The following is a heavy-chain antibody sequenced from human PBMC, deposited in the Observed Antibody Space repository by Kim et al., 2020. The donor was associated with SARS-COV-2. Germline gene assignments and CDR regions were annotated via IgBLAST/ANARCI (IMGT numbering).Heavy chain of an antibody. Sequence: SVKVSCKASGGTFSSYAISWVRQAPGQGLEWMGRIIPILGIANYAQKFQGRVTITADKSTSTAYMVLSSLRSEDTAVYYCARAATSTYYDSSGILDYWGEGAVGAVAS. D-gene: IGHD3-22*01. CDR3: ARAATSTYYDSSGILDY. V-gene: IGHV1-69*04. J-gene: IGHJ4*02. CDR1: GGTFSSYA. CDR2: IIPILGIA.